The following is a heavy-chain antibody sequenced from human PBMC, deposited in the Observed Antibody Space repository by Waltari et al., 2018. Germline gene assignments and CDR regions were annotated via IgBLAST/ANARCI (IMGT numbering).Heavy chain of an antibody. Sequence: VQSGAEVKKPGASVKVSCKVSGYTLTDLSMHWVRQAPGKGLEWMGGFDPEDGETIYAQKFQGRVTMTEDTSTDTAYMELSILRSEDTAVYYCATKPIRVFGVVFDYWGQGTLVTVSS. CDR2: FDPEDGET. CDR1: GYTLTDLS. V-gene: IGHV1-24*01. J-gene: IGHJ4*02. D-gene: IGHD3-3*01. CDR3: ATKPIRVFGVVFDY.